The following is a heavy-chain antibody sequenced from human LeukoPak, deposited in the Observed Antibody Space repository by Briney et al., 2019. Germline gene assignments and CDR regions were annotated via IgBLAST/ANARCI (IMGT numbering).Heavy chain of an antibody. V-gene: IGHV4-34*01. D-gene: IGHD3-9*01. CDR3: ARRDYDILTGYYTNYYYYYMDV. J-gene: IGHJ6*03. CDR1: GGSFSGYY. CDR2: INHSGSN. Sequence: SETLSLTCAVYGGSFSGYYWSWSHQPPGKGLEWIGEINHSGSNNYNTSIKCRVTIAVDTSKNQFSLKLSSVTAADSAVYYKARRDYDILTGYYTNYYYYYMDVWGKGTTVTISS.